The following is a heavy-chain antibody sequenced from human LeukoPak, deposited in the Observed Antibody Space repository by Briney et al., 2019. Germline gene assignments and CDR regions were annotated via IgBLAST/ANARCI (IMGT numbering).Heavy chain of an antibody. CDR2: ISSRSSYI. J-gene: IGHJ4*02. Sequence: GGSLRLSCAASGFTFSSYSMNWVRQAPGKGLECVSSISSRSSYIYYADSVKGRFTLSRDNAKNSLYLQMNSLRAEDTAVYYCAREGTGTNTLDYWGQGTLVTVSS. V-gene: IGHV3-21*01. D-gene: IGHD1-7*01. CDR3: AREGTGTNTLDY. CDR1: GFTFSSYS.